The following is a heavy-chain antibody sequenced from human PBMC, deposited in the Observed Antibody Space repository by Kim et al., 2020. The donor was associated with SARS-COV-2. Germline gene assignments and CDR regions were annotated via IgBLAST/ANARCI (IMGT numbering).Heavy chain of an antibody. J-gene: IGHJ4*02. D-gene: IGHD3-22*01. CDR3: ARTTGSSGPAY. Sequence: SETLSLTCTVSGGSISSYYWSWIRQPPGKVLEWIGHISYTGTTYYNPSLKSRLTISMDTSKNQFSLNLSSVTAADTAVYYCARTTGSSGPAYWGQGTLV. CDR1: GGSISSYY. V-gene: IGHV4-59*13. CDR2: ISYTGTT.